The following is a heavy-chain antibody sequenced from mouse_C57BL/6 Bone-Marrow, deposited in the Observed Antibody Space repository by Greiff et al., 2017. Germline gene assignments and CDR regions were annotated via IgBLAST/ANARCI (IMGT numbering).Heavy chain of an antibody. Sequence: EVQGVESGGGLVKPGGSLKLSCAASGFTFSSYAMSWVRQTPEKRLEWVATISDGGSYTYYPDNVKGRFTISRDNAKNNLYLQMSHLKSEDTAMYYCARDRGTGFAYWGQGTLVTVSA. V-gene: IGHV5-4*01. CDR3: ARDRGTGFAY. CDR2: ISDGGSYT. D-gene: IGHD3-1*01. CDR1: GFTFSSYA. J-gene: IGHJ3*01.